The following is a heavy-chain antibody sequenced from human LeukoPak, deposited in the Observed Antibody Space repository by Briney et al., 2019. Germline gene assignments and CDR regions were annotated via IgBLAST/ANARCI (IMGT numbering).Heavy chain of an antibody. CDR1: GFTFSSYA. CDR2: ISYDGSNK. J-gene: IGHJ4*02. Sequence: PGGSLRLSCAASGFTFSSYAMHWVRQAPGKGLEWVAVISYDGSNKYYADSVKGRFTISRDNSKNTLYLQMNSLRAEDTAVYYCARGLYCSSTSCYFRCGGLDYWGQGTLVTVSS. V-gene: IGHV3-30*01. D-gene: IGHD2-2*01. CDR3: ARGLYCSSTSCYFRCGGLDY.